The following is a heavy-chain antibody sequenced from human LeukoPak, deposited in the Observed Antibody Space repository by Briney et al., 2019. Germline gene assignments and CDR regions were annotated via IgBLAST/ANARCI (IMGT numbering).Heavy chain of an antibody. D-gene: IGHD1-1*01. Sequence: SETLSLTCTVSGGSISSGSYYWSWIRQPAGKGLEWIGRIYTSGSTNYNPSLKSRVTISVDTSKNQFSLKLSSVTAADTAVYYCARDLRWRIDYWGQGTLVTVSS. CDR2: IYTSGST. CDR3: ARDLRWRIDY. V-gene: IGHV4-61*02. J-gene: IGHJ4*02. CDR1: GGSISSGSYY.